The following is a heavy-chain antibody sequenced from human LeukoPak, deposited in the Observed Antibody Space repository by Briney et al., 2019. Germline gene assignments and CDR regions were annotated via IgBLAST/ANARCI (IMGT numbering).Heavy chain of an antibody. CDR2: ISAYNGNT. V-gene: IGHV1-18*01. D-gene: IGHD2-2*02. J-gene: IGHJ6*02. Sequence: ASVKVSCKASGYTFTSYGISWVRQAPGQGLEWMGWISAYNGNTNYAQKLQGRVTMTTDTSTSTAYMELRSLRSDDTAVYYCARDCSSTSCYTWMRDLHGMDVWGQGTTVTVSS. CDR1: GYTFTSYG. CDR3: ARDCSSTSCYTWMRDLHGMDV.